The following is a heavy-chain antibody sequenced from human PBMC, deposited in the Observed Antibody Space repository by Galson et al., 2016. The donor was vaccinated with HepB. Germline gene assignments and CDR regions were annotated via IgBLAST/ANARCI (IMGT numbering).Heavy chain of an antibody. V-gene: IGHV3-30*18. CDR1: GFTFNSFA. CDR2: ICCRGIAT. CDR3: VKGGSKYPRSSRFDP. Sequence: SLRLSCAASGFTFNSFALRWVRQAPGKGLEWVSPICCRGIATYYADSVKGRFTISRDNSKNTLYLQMNSLRAEDTAVYYCVKGGSKYPRSSRFDPWGQGTLVTVSS. J-gene: IGHJ5*02. D-gene: IGHD1-26*01.